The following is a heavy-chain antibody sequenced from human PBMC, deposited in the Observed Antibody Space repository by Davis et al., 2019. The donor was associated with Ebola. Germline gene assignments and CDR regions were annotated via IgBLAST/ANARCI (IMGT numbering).Heavy chain of an antibody. CDR3: ARDLERYCSGGSCYSVDY. V-gene: IGHV1-18*01. CDR2: ISAYNGNT. Sequence: ASVKVSCKASGGTFSSYAISWVRQAPGQGLEWMGWISAYNGNTNYAQKLQGRVTMTTDTSTSTAYMELRSLRSDDTAVYYCARDLERYCSGGSCYSVDYWGQGTLVTVSS. D-gene: IGHD2-15*01. J-gene: IGHJ4*02. CDR1: GGTFSSYA.